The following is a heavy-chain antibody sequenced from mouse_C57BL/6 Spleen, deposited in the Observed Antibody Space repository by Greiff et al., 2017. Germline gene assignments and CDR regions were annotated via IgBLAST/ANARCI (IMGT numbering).Heavy chain of an antibody. Sequence: QVQLKQSGPELVKPGASVKLSCKASGYTFTSYDINWVKQRPGQGLEWIGWIYPRDGSTKYNEKFKGKATLTVDTSSSTAYMELHSLTSEDSAVYFCARSDGNFPYYAMDDWGKGTSVTVAS. D-gene: IGHD2-1*01. CDR3: ARSDGNFPYYAMDD. CDR1: GYTFTSYD. CDR2: IYPRDGST. V-gene: IGHV1-85*01. J-gene: IGHJ4*01.